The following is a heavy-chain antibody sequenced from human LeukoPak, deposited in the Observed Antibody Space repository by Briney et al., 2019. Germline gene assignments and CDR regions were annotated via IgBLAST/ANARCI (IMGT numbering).Heavy chain of an antibody. J-gene: IGHJ6*03. CDR2: IRYDGSNK. V-gene: IGHV3-30*02. CDR1: GFTFSSYG. Sequence: GGSLRLSCAASGFTFSSYGMHWVRQAPGKGLEWVAFIRYDGSNKYYADSVKGRFTISRDSSKNTLYLQMNSLRAEDTAVYYCAKDSSSSLYYYYMDVWGKGTTVTVSS. D-gene: IGHD6-6*01. CDR3: AKDSSSSLYYYYMDV.